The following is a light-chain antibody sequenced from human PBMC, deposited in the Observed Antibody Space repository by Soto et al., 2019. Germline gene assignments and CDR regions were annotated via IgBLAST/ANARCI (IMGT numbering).Light chain of an antibody. Sequence: EIVRTQSPATLSVSPGERATLSCRASQSVSSNLAWYKQKPGQVPRLLSYGASTRATGFPARFSGGGSGAEFTLTISSLKSEDSEVYYCQQYNDWPWTFGQGTKVDIK. J-gene: IGKJ1*01. CDR3: QQYNDWPWT. V-gene: IGKV3-15*01. CDR1: QSVSSN. CDR2: GAS.